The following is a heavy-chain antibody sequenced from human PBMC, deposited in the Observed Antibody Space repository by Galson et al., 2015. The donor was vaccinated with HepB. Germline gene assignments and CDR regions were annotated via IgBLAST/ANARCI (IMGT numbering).Heavy chain of an antibody. Sequence: SLRLSCAASGFTFSSYAMRWVRQAPGKGLEWVSGISGSGGSTYYADSVKGRFTISRDNSKNTLYLQMNSLRAEDTAVYYCAKDVDSYDSSGSRADHWGQGTLVTVSS. CDR3: AKDVDSYDSSGSRADH. J-gene: IGHJ4*02. V-gene: IGHV3-23*01. CDR1: GFTFSSYA. CDR2: ISGSGGST. D-gene: IGHD3-22*01.